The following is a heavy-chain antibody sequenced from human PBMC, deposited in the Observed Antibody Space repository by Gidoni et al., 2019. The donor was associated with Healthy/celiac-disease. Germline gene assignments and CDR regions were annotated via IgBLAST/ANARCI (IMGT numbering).Heavy chain of an antibody. D-gene: IGHD3-10*01. CDR3: AHKGWFTMVRGVIMPFDY. CDR1: GFSRSTSSVG. V-gene: IGHV2-5*02. CDR2: IYWDDDK. Sequence: QITLKESGPTLVKHTQTLTLTCTFSGFSRSTSSVGVGGIRQPPGKALEGLALIYWDDDKRYSPALTSRLTITKDTSKNQVVLTMTNMDPVDTATYYCAHKGWFTMVRGVIMPFDYWGQGTLVTVSS. J-gene: IGHJ4*02.